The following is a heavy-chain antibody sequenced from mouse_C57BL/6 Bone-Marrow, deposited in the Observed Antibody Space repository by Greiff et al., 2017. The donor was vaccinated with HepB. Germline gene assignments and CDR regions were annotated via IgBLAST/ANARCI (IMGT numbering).Heavy chain of an antibody. CDR2: ISNGGGST. Sequence: EVQRVESGGGLVQPGGSLKLSCAASGFTFSDYYMYWVRQTPEKRLEWVAYISNGGGSTYYPDTVKGRFTISRDNAKNTLYLQMSRLKSEDTAMYYCAPYGSSPLDYWGQGTSGTVSS. V-gene: IGHV5-12*01. D-gene: IGHD1-1*01. CDR3: APYGSSPLDY. CDR1: GFTFSDYY. J-gene: IGHJ4*01.